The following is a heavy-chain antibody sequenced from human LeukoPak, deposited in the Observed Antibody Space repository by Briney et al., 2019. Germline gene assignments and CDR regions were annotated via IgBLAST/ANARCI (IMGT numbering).Heavy chain of an antibody. CDR3: ARDQEGNYYDSSGTFDY. CDR1: GGAFSSYA. CDR2: IIPIFGTA. Sequence: SVKVSCKASGGAFSSYAISWVRQAPGQGLEWMGGIIPIFGTANYAQKFQGRVTITADESTSTAYMELSSLRSEDTAVYYCARDQEGNYYDSSGTFDYWGQGTLVTVSS. V-gene: IGHV1-69*13. J-gene: IGHJ4*02. D-gene: IGHD3-22*01.